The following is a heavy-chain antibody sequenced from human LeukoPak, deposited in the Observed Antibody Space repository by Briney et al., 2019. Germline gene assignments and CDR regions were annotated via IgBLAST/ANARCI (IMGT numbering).Heavy chain of an antibody. J-gene: IGHJ4*02. Sequence: ASVKVSCKASGGTFSSYAISWVRQAPGQGLEWMGRIIPILGIANYAQKFQGRVTFTADKSTSTAYMELSSLRSEDTAVYYCARDQAFYDILTGYLDYWGQGTLVTVSS. CDR2: IIPILGIA. CDR3: ARDQAFYDILTGYLDY. D-gene: IGHD3-9*01. CDR1: GGTFSSYA. V-gene: IGHV1-69*04.